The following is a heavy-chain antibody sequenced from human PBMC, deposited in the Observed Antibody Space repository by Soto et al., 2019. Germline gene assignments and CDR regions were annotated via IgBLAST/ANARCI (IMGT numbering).Heavy chain of an antibody. D-gene: IGHD1-26*01. CDR2: ISANNVNT. CDR3: ARDRGSYALDY. CDR1: GYTFTSYG. V-gene: IGHV1-18*01. Sequence: QVQLVQSGAGVKKPGATVKVSCKASGYTFTSYGISWVRQAPGQGLEWMGWISANNVNTNYVQKLQGRATMTTDTSTSTDYMELRSLRSDDTAVDYCARDRGSYALDYWGQGTLVTVSS. J-gene: IGHJ4*02.